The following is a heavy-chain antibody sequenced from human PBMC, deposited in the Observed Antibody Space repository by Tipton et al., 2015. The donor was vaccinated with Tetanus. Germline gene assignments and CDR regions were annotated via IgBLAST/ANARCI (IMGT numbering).Heavy chain of an antibody. CDR1: GGSVSSGSYY. CDR3: ARDQGGGRVARLNWFDP. J-gene: IGHJ5*02. CDR2: ILYKGGT. V-gene: IGHV4-61*01. Sequence: TLSLTCTVSGGSVSSGSYYWSWVRQPPGKGLEYIGYILYKGGTNYNPSLKSRVIISADASKNQFSLKLSSVTAADTAVYYCARDQGGGRVARLNWFDPWGQGTLVTVSS. D-gene: IGHD3-16*01.